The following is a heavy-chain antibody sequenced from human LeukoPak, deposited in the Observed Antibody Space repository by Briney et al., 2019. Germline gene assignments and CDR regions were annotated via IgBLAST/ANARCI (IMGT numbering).Heavy chain of an antibody. D-gene: IGHD2-2*01. Sequence: GGSLRLSCAASGFTFSSYAMHWVRQAPGKGLEWVAVISYDGSNKYYADSVKSRFTISRDNSKNTLYLQMNSLGAEDTAVYYCARVGATYCSSTSCYPDYWGQGTLVTVSS. V-gene: IGHV3-30*04. CDR3: ARVGATYCSSTSCYPDY. J-gene: IGHJ4*02. CDR1: GFTFSSYA. CDR2: ISYDGSNK.